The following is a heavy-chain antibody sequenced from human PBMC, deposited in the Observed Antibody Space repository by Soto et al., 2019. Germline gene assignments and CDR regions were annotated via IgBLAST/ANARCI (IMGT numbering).Heavy chain of an antibody. CDR2: IIPILGIA. Sequence: SVKVSCKASGGTFSSYTISWVRQAPGQGLEWMGRIIPILGIANYAQKFQGRVTITADKSTSTAYMELSSLRSEDTAVYYCARGGEYSGYDLLGYWGQGTLVTVSS. D-gene: IGHD5-12*01. CDR3: ARGGEYSGYDLLGY. J-gene: IGHJ4*02. V-gene: IGHV1-69*02. CDR1: GGTFSSYT.